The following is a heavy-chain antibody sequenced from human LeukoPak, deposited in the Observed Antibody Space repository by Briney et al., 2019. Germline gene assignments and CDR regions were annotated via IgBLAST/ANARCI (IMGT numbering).Heavy chain of an antibody. CDR2: ITATGGAT. V-gene: IGHV3-23*01. J-gene: IGHJ4*02. Sequence: PGGSLRLSCAASGFTFSSFAMSWVRQAPGKGLEWVSTITATGGATYYADSVRGRFTISRDNSKNMLYLQMNSLRADDTAVYYCAKGQQLWSPHDFWGQGTLVTVSS. CDR1: GFTFSSFA. CDR3: AKGQQLWSPHDF. D-gene: IGHD5-18*01.